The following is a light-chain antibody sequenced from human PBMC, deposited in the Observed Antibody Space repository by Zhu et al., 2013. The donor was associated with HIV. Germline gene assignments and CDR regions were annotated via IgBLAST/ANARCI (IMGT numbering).Light chain of an antibody. CDR2: DAS. V-gene: IGKV3-11*01. J-gene: IGKJ4*01. CDR1: QTVSYRH. Sequence: EIVLMQSPGSLSLSRGESATLSCRASQTVSYRHIAWYHQKPGQPPRLLIYDASKRATAIPARFSGSGSGTDFTLTITSLEPDDFAVYYCQQRKYWPLTFGGGTKVEIK. CDR3: QQRKYWPLT.